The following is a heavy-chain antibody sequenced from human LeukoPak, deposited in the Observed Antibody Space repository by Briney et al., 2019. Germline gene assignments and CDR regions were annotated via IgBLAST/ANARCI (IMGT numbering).Heavy chain of an antibody. V-gene: IGHV3-21*01. D-gene: IGHD1-26*01. CDR1: GFTFSSYS. CDR3: AREVVGAREANAFDI. J-gene: IGHJ3*02. Sequence: GGSLRLSCAASGFTFSSYSMNWVRQAPGKGLEWVSSISSSSSYIYYADSVKGRFTISRDNAKNSLYLQMNSLRAEDTAVYYCAREVVGAREANAFDIWGQGTMVTVSS. CDR2: ISSSSSYI.